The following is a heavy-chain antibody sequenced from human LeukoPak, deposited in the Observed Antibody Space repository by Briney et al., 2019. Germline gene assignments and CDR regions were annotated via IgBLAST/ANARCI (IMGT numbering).Heavy chain of an antibody. J-gene: IGHJ4*02. V-gene: IGHV3-33*01. CDR1: GFTFSSYG. CDR2: IWYDGSNK. Sequence: GGSLRLSCAASGFTFSSYGMHGVRQAPGKGLEGVEVIWYDGSNKYYADSVKGRFTISRDNSKNTLYLQMNSLRAEDTAVYYCARAIDDYGDYITDYWGQGTLVTVSS. CDR3: ARAIDDYGDYITDY. D-gene: IGHD4-17*01.